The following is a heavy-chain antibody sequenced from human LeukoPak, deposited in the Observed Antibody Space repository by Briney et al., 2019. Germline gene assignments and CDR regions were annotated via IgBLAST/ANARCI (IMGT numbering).Heavy chain of an antibody. CDR2: ISDSGSYT. Sequence: GGSLRLSCAASGFTFGDYYMNWIRQAPGKGLAWVCYISDSGSYTRCAGSVQGRFTVSRDNAKNSLYLQMNSLRAEDTAVYYCARDLNRFWSGYYTTPYYGMDVWGQGTTVTVSS. D-gene: IGHD3-3*01. CDR1: GFTFGDYY. V-gene: IGHV3-11*06. CDR3: ARDLNRFWSGYYTTPYYGMDV. J-gene: IGHJ6*02.